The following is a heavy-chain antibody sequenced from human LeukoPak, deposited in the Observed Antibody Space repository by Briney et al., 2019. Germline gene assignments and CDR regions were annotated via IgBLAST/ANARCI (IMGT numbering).Heavy chain of an antibody. V-gene: IGHV4-39*01. D-gene: IGHD4/OR15-4a*01. CDR2: ISYSGST. Sequence: SETLSLTCTVSGGSISSSGYYWGWLRQPPGKGLEWIGSISYSGSTSYNPSLKSRVTIAVDTSKNQFYLQLSSVTAADTAVYYCASLTGDYVDYWGQGTLVTVSS. CDR1: GGSISSSGYY. CDR3: ASLTGDYVDY. J-gene: IGHJ4*02.